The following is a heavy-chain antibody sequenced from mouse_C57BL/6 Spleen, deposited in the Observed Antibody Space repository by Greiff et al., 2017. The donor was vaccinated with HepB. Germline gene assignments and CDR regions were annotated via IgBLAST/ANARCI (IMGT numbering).Heavy chain of an antibody. D-gene: IGHD1-1*01. J-gene: IGHJ2*01. V-gene: IGHV3-6*01. CDR1: GYSITSGYY. CDR3: AREGDYYGFY. Sequence: ESGPGLVKPSQSLSLTCSVTGYSITSGYYWNWIRQFPGNKLEWMGYISYDGSNNYNPSLKNRISITRDTSKNQFFLKLNSVTTEDTATYYCAREGDYYGFYWGQGTTLTVSS. CDR2: ISYDGSN.